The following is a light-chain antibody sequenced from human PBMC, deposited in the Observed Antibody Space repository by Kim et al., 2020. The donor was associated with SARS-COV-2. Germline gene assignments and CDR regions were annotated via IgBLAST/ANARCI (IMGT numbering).Light chain of an antibody. V-gene: IGLV3-19*01. J-gene: IGLJ1*01. CDR3: NSRDSSGNHLSV. CDR1: SLRSYY. CDR2: GKN. Sequence: LGKTVRITCQGDSLRSYYASWYQQKPGQAPVLVIYGKNNRPSGIPDRFSGSSSGNTASLTITGAQAEDEADYYCNSRDSSGNHLSVFGTGTKVTVL.